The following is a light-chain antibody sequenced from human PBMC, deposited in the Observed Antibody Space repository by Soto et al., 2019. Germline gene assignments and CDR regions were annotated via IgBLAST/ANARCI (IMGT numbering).Light chain of an antibody. J-gene: IGKJ4*01. V-gene: IGKV1-39*01. Sequence: DIQMTQSPSSLSASVGDRVTITCRASQNINKYLNWYQQKPGKAPKLLIYAASSLQSGVPSRFSGSGSGTDFTLTISSLQPEDFATYYCQQSYSTPLTFGGGTKV. CDR1: QNINKY. CDR2: AAS. CDR3: QQSYSTPLT.